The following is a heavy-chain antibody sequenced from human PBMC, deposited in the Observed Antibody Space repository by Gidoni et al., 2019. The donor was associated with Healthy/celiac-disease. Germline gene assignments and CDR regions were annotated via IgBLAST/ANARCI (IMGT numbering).Heavy chain of an antibody. CDR1: GGSISSYF. J-gene: IGHJ4*02. V-gene: IGHV4-4*07. CDR2: ISTRGST. D-gene: IGHD5-18*01. CDR3: ARVYGGYSYGLGWGYFDY. Sequence: QVQLQESGPGLVKPSETLSLTCTVSGGSISSYFWSWIRQPAGKGLEWIGRISTRGSTNYNPSLKSRVTMSVDTSKNQFSLKLSSVTAADTAVYYCARVYGGYSYGLGWGYFDYWGQGTLVTVSS.